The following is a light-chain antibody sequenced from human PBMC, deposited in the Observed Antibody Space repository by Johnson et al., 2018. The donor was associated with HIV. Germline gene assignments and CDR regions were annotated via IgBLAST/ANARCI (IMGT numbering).Light chain of an antibody. Sequence: QSVLTQPPSVSAAPGQKVTISRSGSSSNIGNNYVSWYQQLPGTAPKLLIHENNKRPSGIPDRFSGSKSGTSATLGITGLQTGDEADYYCGTWDSSLSAYVFGTGTKVTVL. V-gene: IGLV1-51*02. CDR3: GTWDSSLSAYV. J-gene: IGLJ1*01. CDR1: SSNIGNNY. CDR2: ENN.